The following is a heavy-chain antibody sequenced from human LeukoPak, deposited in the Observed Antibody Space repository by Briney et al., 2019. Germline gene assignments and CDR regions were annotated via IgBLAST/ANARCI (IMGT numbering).Heavy chain of an antibody. CDR2: IKEDGSEK. D-gene: IGHD3/OR15-3a*01. CDR1: GFTFSSYW. V-gene: IGHV3-7*03. CDR3: ARDYMILGQWKD. Sequence: GGSLRLSCVASGFTFSSYWMSWVRQAPGKGLEWVANIKEDGSEKNYVDSEKGRFTISRDNAKNSLYLQMNSLRAEDTAVYYCARDYMILGQWKDWGQGTLVTVSS. J-gene: IGHJ4*02.